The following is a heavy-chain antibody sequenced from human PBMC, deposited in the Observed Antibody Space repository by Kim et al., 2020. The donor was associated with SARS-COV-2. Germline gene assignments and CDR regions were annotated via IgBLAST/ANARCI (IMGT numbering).Heavy chain of an antibody. D-gene: IGHD6-6*01. Sequence: SETLSLTCAVYGGSFSGYYWSWIRQPPGKGLEWIGEINHSGSTNYNPSLKSRVTISVDTSKNQFSLKLSSVTAADTAVYYCAREAPDYSSSSESWYFDLWGRGTLVTVSS. CDR2: INHSGST. J-gene: IGHJ2*01. CDR3: AREAPDYSSSSESWYFDL. CDR1: GGSFSGYY. V-gene: IGHV4-34*01.